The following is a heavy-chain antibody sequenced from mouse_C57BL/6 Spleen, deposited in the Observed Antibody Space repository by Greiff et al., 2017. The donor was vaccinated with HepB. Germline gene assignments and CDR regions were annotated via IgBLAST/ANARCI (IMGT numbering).Heavy chain of an antibody. D-gene: IGHD1-1*01. CDR3: ARSRAVVEFDY. V-gene: IGHV1-69*01. J-gene: IGHJ2*01. CDR1: GYTFTSYW. CDR2: IDSSDSYT. Sequence: QVQLKQPGAELVMPGASVKLSCKASGYTFTSYWMHWVKQRPGQGLEWIGEIDSSDSYTNYNQKFKGKSTLTVDKSSSTAYMQLSSLPSEDSAVYYCARSRAVVEFDYRGQGTTLTVSS.